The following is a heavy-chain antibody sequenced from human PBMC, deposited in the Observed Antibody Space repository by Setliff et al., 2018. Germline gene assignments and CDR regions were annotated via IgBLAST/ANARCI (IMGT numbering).Heavy chain of an antibody. J-gene: IGHJ4*02. CDR3: VAVRWNYPTV. CDR2: INSDGSTT. V-gene: IGHV3-74*01. CDR1: GFTFSSYW. D-gene: IGHD1-7*01. Sequence: GGSLRLSCAASGFTFSSYWMHWVRQVPGKGLVWVSRINSDGSTTNYADSVKGRFTISRDNAKNTLYLQMNSLRAEDTAVFYCVAVRWNYPTVWGQGTLVTVSS.